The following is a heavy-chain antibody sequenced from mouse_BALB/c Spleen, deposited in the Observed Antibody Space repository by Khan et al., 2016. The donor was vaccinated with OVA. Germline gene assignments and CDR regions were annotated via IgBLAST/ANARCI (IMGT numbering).Heavy chain of an antibody. J-gene: IGHJ2*01. D-gene: IGHD1-1*01. CDR3: TREEALYYFAY. CDR2: IYPGTDNT. V-gene: IGHV1-76*01. Sequence: QVQLKQSGAELVRPGASVKLSCKTSGYIFTSYWIHWVKQRSGQGLEWIARIYPGTDNTYYNEKLRDKATLTADKSSSTAYIQLSSLKSEDSAVYFCTREEALYYFAYWGQGTTLTVSS. CDR1: GYIFTSYW.